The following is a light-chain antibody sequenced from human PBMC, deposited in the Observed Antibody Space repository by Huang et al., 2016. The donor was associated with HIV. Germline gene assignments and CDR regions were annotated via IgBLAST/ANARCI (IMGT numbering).Light chain of an antibody. CDR3: QHYGPTPSWT. Sequence: EIVLTQSPGTLSLSPGERAALSCRASEGIRSYYVAWYQQKPGQAPRLLIYAASSRATGIPDRFRGSGSGTDFTLTISRLEPEDFAVYYCQHYGPTPSWTFGQGTKVEIK. CDR2: AAS. V-gene: IGKV3-20*01. CDR1: EGIRSYY. J-gene: IGKJ1*01.